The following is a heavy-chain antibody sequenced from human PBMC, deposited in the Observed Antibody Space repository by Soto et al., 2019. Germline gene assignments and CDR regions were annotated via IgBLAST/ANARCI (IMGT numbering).Heavy chain of an antibody. CDR3: ARPSSGYDKNWFDP. Sequence: QLQLQESGPGLVKPSETLSLTCTVSGGSFSSSPYYWGWIRQPPGKGLEWIGNIYYTGTTYYNPSLKSRVTISVDTSKNQFSLKLTSVTAADTAVYYCARPSSGYDKNWFDPWGQGTLVTVSS. D-gene: IGHD5-12*01. V-gene: IGHV4-39*01. CDR2: IYYTGTT. J-gene: IGHJ5*02. CDR1: GGSFSSSPYY.